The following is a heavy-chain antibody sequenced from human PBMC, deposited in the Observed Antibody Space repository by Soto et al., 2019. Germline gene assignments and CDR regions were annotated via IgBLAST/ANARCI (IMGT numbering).Heavy chain of an antibody. V-gene: IGHV3-21*01. CDR3: ARDRFGELFDYYYGMDV. CDR2: ISSSSSYI. CDR1: GFTFSSYS. Sequence: PGGSLRLSCAASGFTFSSYSMNWVRQAPGKGLEWVSSISSSSSYIYYADSVKGRFTISRDNAKTSLYLQMNSLRAEDTAVYYCARDRFGELFDYYYGMDVWGQGTTVTVSS. D-gene: IGHD3-10*01. J-gene: IGHJ6*02.